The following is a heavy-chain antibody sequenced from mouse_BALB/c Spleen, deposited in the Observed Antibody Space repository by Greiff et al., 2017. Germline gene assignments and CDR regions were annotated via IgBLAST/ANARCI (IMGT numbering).Heavy chain of an antibody. J-gene: IGHJ1*01. CDR1: GYTFTDYW. CDR3: ARYGYYWYFDV. CDR2: IDTSDSYT. V-gene: IGHV1-69*01. Sequence: VQLQQPGAELVMPGASVKMSCKASGYTFTDYWMHWVKQRPGQGLEWIGAIDTSDSYTSYNQKFKGKATLTVDESSSTAYMQLSSLTSEDSAVYYCARYGYYWYFDVWGAGTSVTVSS. D-gene: IGHD2-2*01.